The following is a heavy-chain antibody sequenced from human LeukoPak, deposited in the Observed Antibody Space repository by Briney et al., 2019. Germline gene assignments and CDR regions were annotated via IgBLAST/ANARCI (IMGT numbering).Heavy chain of an antibody. D-gene: IGHD6-19*01. Sequence: PGAPLQISCEGSGSIFTTYWISWGRQLPGKGLEWMGRIDPSDSYNNYSPSFQGHVTISIDKSISTAYLQWSSLRASDTGVYYCARHAYGSGWLLDNWGQGTLVTVSS. V-gene: IGHV5-10-1*01. CDR2: IDPSDSYN. CDR3: ARHAYGSGWLLDN. CDR1: GSIFTTYW. J-gene: IGHJ4*02.